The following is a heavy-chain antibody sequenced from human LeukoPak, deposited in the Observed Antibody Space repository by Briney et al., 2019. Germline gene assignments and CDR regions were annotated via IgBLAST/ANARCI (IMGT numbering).Heavy chain of an antibody. CDR2: MNPNSGNT. J-gene: IGHJ5*02. CDR3: ARLYYDFWSGPNWFDP. CDR1: GYTFTSYD. V-gene: IGHV1-8*03. D-gene: IGHD3-3*01. Sequence: GASVKVSCKASGYTFTSYDINWVRQATGQGLERLGWMNPNSGNTGYAQKFQGRVTITRNTSISTAYMELSSLRSEDTAVYYCARLYYDFWSGPNWFDPWGQGTLVTVSS.